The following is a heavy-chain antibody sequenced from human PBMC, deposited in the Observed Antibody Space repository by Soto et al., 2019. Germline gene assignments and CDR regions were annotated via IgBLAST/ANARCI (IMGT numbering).Heavy chain of an antibody. Sequence: QVQLVESGGGVVQPGRSLRLSCAASGFTFSSYAMHWVRQAPGKGLEWVAVMSYDASNKYYADSVKGRFTISRDNSKNKVELQMKRLKGEDKGGYLRARDSVDYYGSGSYPGYWGQGTLVTVSS. D-gene: IGHD3-10*01. CDR3: ARDSVDYYGSGSYPGY. V-gene: IGHV3-30*14. J-gene: IGHJ4*02. CDR1: GFTFSSYA. CDR2: MSYDASNK.